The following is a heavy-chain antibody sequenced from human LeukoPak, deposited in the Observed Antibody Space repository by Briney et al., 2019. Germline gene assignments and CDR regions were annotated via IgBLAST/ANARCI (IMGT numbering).Heavy chain of an antibody. CDR1: GFTFSSYW. CDR2: IKQDGSEK. V-gene: IGHV3-7*01. D-gene: IGHD3-9*01. Sequence: GGSLRLSCAASGFTFSSYWMNWVGQAPGKGLEWVANIKQDGSEKYYVDSVKGRFTISRDNAKNSLYLQMNSLGAEDTAVYYCARSILTGYDVFDYWGQGTLVTVSS. J-gene: IGHJ4*02. CDR3: ARSILTGYDVFDY.